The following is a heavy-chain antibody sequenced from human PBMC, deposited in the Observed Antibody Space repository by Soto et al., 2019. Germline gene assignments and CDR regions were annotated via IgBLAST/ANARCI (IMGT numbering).Heavy chain of an antibody. CDR2: LPEIGTNT. V-gene: IGHV3-23*01. D-gene: IGHD1-26*01. CDR3: AKKSGVGATWYFDY. Sequence: LXXSFASCGFPLSNCGMSWVRQAPGKGLEWVSALPEIGTNTYYADSVKGRFTISRDNSKNTLFLQINNLRAGDTDVYYCAKKSGVGATWYFDYWGQGTLVTVSS. J-gene: IGHJ4*02. CDR1: GFPLSNCG.